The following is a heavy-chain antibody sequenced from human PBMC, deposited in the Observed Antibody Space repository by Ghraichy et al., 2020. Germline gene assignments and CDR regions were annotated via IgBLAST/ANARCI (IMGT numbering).Heavy chain of an antibody. CDR2: IYYSGST. V-gene: IGHV4-59*08. J-gene: IGHJ5*02. D-gene: IGHD6-13*01. CDR1: GGSISSYY. CDR3: ARHEGAAAAGIENWFDP. Sequence: SETLSLTCTVSGGSISSYYWSWIRQPPGKGLEWIGYIYYSGSTNYNPSLKSRVTISVDTSKNQFSLKLSSVTAADTAVYYCARHEGAAAAGIENWFDPWGQGTLVTVSS.